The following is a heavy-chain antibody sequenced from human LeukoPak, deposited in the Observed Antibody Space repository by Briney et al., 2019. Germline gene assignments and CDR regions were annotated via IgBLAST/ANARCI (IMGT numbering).Heavy chain of an antibody. D-gene: IGHD1-26*01. J-gene: IGHJ4*02. CDR3: AKGGGSGNPVDS. CDR2: IYPDDSDT. V-gene: IGHV5-51*01. Sequence: GESLKIPCEASGYNFPIYWIGWVRQMPGKGQEWMAIIYPDDSDTRYSPSFQGHVTISADKSISTAYLQWSSLKASDTAIYYCAKGGGSGNPVDSWGQGTLVIVSS. CDR1: GYNFPIYW.